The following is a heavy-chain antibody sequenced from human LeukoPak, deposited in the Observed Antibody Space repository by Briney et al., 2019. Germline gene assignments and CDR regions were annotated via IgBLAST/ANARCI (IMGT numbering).Heavy chain of an antibody. D-gene: IGHD3-3*01. CDR3: ARQGLRYLDWSVDS. J-gene: IGHJ4*02. CDR2: IYPGDSDT. CDR1: GYSFTSYW. Sequence: GESLKISCKGFGYSFTSYWIGWVRQMPGKGLEWMGTIYPGDSDTRYSPSFQGQVTISVDKSINTAYLQWSSLKASDTAVYYCARQGLRYLDWSVDSWGQGTLVTVSS. V-gene: IGHV5-51*01.